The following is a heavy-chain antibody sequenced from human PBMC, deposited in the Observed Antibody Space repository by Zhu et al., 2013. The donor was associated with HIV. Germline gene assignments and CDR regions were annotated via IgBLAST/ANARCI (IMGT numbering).Heavy chain of an antibody. V-gene: IGHV1-69*09. D-gene: IGHD2-15*01. CDR2: IIPILGIA. Sequence: QVQLVQSGAEVKKPGSSVKVSCKASGGTFSSYTISWVRQAPGQGLEWMGRIIPILGIANYAQKFQGRVTITADKSTSTAYMELSSLRSEDTAVYYCARDLGYCSGGSCWGYWGQGTLVTVSS. J-gene: IGHJ4*02. CDR3: ARDLGYCSGGSCWGY. CDR1: GGTFSSYT.